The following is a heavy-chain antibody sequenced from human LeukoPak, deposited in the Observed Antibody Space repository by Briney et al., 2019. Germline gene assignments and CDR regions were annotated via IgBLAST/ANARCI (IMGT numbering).Heavy chain of an antibody. D-gene: IGHD3-22*01. CDR2: INHSGST. Sequence: PSETLSLTCAVYGGSFSVYYWSWIRQPPGKGLEWIGEINHSGSTNYNPSLKSRVTISVDTSKNQFSLKLSSVTAADTAVYYCARDPPYYYDSSGYYYEYYYGMDVWGQGTTVTVSS. CDR1: GGSFSVYY. V-gene: IGHV4-34*01. J-gene: IGHJ6*02. CDR3: ARDPPYYYDSSGYYYEYYYGMDV.